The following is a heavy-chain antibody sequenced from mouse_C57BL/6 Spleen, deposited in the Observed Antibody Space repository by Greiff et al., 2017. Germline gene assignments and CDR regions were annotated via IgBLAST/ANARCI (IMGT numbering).Heavy chain of an antibody. CDR3: ASAYYSNFYAMDY. V-gene: IGHV5-17*01. CDR2: ISSGSSTI. CDR1: GFTFSDYG. J-gene: IGHJ4*01. Sequence: EVMLVESGGGLVKPGGSLKLSCAASGFTFSDYGMHWVRQAPEKGLEWVAYISSGSSTIYYADTVKGRFTISRDNAKNTLFLQMTSLRSEDTAMYYCASAYYSNFYAMDYWGQGTSVTVSS. D-gene: IGHD2-5*01.